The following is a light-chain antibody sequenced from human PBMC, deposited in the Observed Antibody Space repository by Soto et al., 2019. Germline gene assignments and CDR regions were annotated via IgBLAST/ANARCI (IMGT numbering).Light chain of an antibody. CDR2: GDN. J-gene: IGLJ1*01. CDR3: QAYDSSLTTFV. CDR1: SSNIGAGYD. V-gene: IGLV1-40*01. Sequence: SVVTQPPSVSGAPGQRVAISCTGSSSNIGAGYDVHWYQQLPGTAPKRLIYGDNNRPSGGPDRFSGSKSGTSASLAITGLPPEDEADYYCQAYDSSLTTFVFGTGTKITVL.